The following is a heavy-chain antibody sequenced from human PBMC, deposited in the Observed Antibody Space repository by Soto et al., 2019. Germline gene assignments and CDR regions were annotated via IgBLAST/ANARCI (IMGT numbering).Heavy chain of an antibody. CDR3: ARDPPDDTSGYFPLGY. Sequence: PGGALRLSCVPSGFIFSSYGMHWVRQAPGKGLEWVAVMWSEGGDKHYADSVKGRFTISRDNSKNTLYLQMNSLRAEDTVVYYCARDPPDDTSGYFPLGYWGKGTLVTVTS. V-gene: IGHV3-33*01. CDR2: MWSEGGDK. CDR1: GFIFSSYG. J-gene: IGHJ4*02. D-gene: IGHD3-22*01.